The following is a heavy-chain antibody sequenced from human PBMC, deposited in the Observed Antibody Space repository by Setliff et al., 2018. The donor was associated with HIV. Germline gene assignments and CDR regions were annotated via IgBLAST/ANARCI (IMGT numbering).Heavy chain of an antibody. D-gene: IGHD6-19*01. CDR1: GDSISTGTYY. Sequence: PSETLSLTCSVSGDSISTGTYYWGWIRQPPGKGLEWIGSVSYSGSTYYNPSLKSRVTISVDTSKNQFSLKLSSVTAADTAVYYCARQIAVAVSWFDPWGQGTLVTVSS. J-gene: IGHJ5*02. CDR2: VSYSGST. V-gene: IGHV4-39*07. CDR3: ARQIAVAVSWFDP.